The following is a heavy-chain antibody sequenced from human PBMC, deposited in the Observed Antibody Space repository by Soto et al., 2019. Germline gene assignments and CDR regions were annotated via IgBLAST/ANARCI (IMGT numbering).Heavy chain of an antibody. Sequence: EVQVLDSGGGLVQPGGSLRLSCVASGFIFSNYAMNWVRQAPGKGLEWVATISGSGDTTYYADSVKGRFTISRDNSKNTMDLQMNSLRAEETAVYYCAKATRYCSVSWCSTYDFWGQGTLVTVSS. V-gene: IGHV3-23*01. CDR3: AKATRYCSVSWCSTYDF. CDR1: GFIFSNYA. J-gene: IGHJ4*02. CDR2: ISGSGDTT. D-gene: IGHD2-15*01.